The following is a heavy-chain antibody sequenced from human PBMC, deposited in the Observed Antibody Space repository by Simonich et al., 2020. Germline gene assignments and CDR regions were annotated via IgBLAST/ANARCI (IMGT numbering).Heavy chain of an antibody. J-gene: IGHJ4*02. Sequence: QVQLVESGGGVVQPGRSLRLSCAASGFTFSSYGMHWVRQAPVKGQGWVAVIWYDGSNKYYADSVKGRLTISRDKSKNTLYLQMNSLRAEDTAVYYCARDRYCSGGSCYYFDYWGQGTLVTVSS. CDR3: ARDRYCSGGSCYYFDY. D-gene: IGHD2-15*01. CDR2: IWYDGSNK. CDR1: GFTFSSYG. V-gene: IGHV3-33*01.